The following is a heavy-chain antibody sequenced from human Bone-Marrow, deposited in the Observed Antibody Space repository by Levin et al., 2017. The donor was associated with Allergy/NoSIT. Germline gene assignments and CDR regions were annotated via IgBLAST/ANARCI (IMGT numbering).Heavy chain of an antibody. CDR1: GGSFSGYY. CDR2: INHSGST. Sequence: SETLSLTCAVYGGSFSGYYWSWIRQPPGKGLEWIGEINHSGSTNYNPSLKSRVTISVDTSKNQFSLKLSSVTAADTAVYYCARVVGSFHYYYYYGMDVWGQGTTVTVSS. J-gene: IGHJ6*02. V-gene: IGHV4-34*01. CDR3: ARVVGSFHYYYYYGMDV. D-gene: IGHD1-26*01.